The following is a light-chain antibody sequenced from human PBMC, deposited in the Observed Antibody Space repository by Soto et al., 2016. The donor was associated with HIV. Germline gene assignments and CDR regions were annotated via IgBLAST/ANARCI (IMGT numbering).Light chain of an antibody. CDR2: AAS. CDR1: QNINSY. Sequence: DIQMTQSPSSLSASVGDRVTITCRASQNINSYLNWYQQKPGQAPKVLIYAASSLQSGVPSRFGGSGSGTDFTLTISSLQPEDFATYYCQQSYNAPRTFGQGTKLEIK. CDR3: QQSYNAPRT. V-gene: IGKV1-39*01. J-gene: IGKJ2*01.